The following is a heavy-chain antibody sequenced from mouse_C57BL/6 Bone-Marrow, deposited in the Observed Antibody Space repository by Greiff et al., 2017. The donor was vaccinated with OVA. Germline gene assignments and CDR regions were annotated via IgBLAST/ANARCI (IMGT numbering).Heavy chain of an antibody. CDR3: ASPPYYSNYGWYFDV. CDR1: GFTFSDYY. D-gene: IGHD2-5*01. J-gene: IGHJ1*03. Sequence: EVKVVESGGGLVQPGGSLKLSCAASGFTFSDYYMYWVRQTPEKRLEWVAYISNGGGSTYYPDTVKGRFTISRDNAKNTLYLQMSRLKSEDTAMYYCASPPYYSNYGWYFDVWGTGTTVTVSS. CDR2: ISNGGGST. V-gene: IGHV5-12*01.